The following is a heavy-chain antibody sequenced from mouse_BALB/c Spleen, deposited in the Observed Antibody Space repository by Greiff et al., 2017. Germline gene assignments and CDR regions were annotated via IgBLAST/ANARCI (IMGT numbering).Heavy chain of an antibody. J-gene: IGHJ2*01. CDR2: IYPGNVNT. D-gene: IGHD2-2*01. CDR3: ARFYGFYFDY. Sequence: QVQLQQSGPELVKPGASVRISCKASGYTFTSYYIHWVKQRPGQGLEWIGWIYPGNVNTKYNEKFKGKATLSADKSSSTAYMQLSSLTSEDSAVYFCARFYGFYFDYWGQGTTLTVSS. V-gene: IGHV1S56*01. CDR1: GYTFTSYY.